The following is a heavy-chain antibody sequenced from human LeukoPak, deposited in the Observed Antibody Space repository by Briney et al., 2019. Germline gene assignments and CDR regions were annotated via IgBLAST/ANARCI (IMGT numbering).Heavy chain of an antibody. V-gene: IGHV3-48*03. J-gene: IGHJ4*02. Sequence: GGSLRLSCAASRFTFSSYEMNWVRQAPGKGLEWVSYISGSGIKHYADSVKGRFTISRDNAKNSLYLQMNSLRAEDTALYYCARDSREAGYGLGYWGQGTLVTVSS. CDR3: ARDSREAGYGLGY. CDR2: ISGSGIK. CDR1: RFTFSSYE. D-gene: IGHD5-18*01.